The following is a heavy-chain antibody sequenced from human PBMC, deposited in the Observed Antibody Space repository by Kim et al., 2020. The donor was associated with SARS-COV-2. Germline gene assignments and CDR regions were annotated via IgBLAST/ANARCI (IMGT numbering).Heavy chain of an antibody. D-gene: IGHD2-21*01. Sequence: GGSLRLSCAASGFAFSGYGMHWVRQAPGKGLDWVTLISYDGNNKYYADSVKGRFTVSRDSSKNTLYLQMNSLRAEDTAIYYCVRGGYCYLDDYWGQGTLVTVSS. J-gene: IGHJ4*02. CDR3: VRGGYCYLDDY. V-gene: IGHV3-30*03. CDR2: ISYDGNNK. CDR1: GFAFSGYG.